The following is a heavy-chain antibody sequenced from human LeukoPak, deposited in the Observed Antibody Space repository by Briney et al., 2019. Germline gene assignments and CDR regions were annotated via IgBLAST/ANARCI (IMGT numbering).Heavy chain of an antibody. J-gene: IGHJ4*02. CDR1: GYTFTNYG. CDR2: ISAYNGNT. V-gene: IGHV1-18*01. Sequence: ASVTVSFKASGYTFTNYGISWVGQAPGQGGERMGWISAYNGNTNYAQKLQGRVTMTTDPSTSTAYMELRSLRSADTAVYYCAREGYLYSGSYSTPDYWGQGTLVTVSS. CDR3: AREGYLYSGSYSTPDY. D-gene: IGHD1-26*01.